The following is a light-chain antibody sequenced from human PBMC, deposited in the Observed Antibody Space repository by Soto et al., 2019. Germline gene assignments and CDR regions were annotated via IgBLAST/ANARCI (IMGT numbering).Light chain of an antibody. CDR2: AAY. Sequence: DIPLTQSPSFLSASVGERVTITCRASQGINNYLAWYQQKPGKAPNLLIYAAYTLQNGVPSRFSGSGSGTEFTLPITNLQPEDFATYHCQQLKSYPITFGPGTKVD. J-gene: IGKJ3*01. V-gene: IGKV1-9*01. CDR3: QQLKSYPIT. CDR1: QGINNY.